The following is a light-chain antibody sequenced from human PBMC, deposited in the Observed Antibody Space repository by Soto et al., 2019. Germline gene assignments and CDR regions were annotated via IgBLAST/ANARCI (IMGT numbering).Light chain of an antibody. CDR1: QDISNY. V-gene: IGKV1-27*01. J-gene: IGKJ1*01. CDR2: AAS. CDR3: QEYNSAPWT. Sequence: DIPMTQSPSSLSASVGDRVTITCRASQDISNYLVWYQQKPGKVPKLLIFAASTLQSGVPSRFSASGSGTDFTLTISSLQPEDFATYYCQEYNSAPWTFGQGTKVEMK.